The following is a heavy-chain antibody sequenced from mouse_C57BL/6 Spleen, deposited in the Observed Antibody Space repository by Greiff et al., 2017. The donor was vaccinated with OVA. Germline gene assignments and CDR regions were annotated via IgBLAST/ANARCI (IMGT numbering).Heavy chain of an antibody. Sequence: VQLQQPGAELVKPGASVKMSCKASGNTFTSYWITWVKQRPGHGLEWIGDIYPGSGSTNYNEKFKSKATLTVDTSSSTAYMQLSSLTSEDSAVYYCARGGSNYVSWFAYWGQGTLVTVSA. CDR3: ARGGSNYVSWFAY. D-gene: IGHD2-5*01. CDR1: GNTFTSYW. CDR2: IYPGSGST. J-gene: IGHJ3*01. V-gene: IGHV1-55*01.